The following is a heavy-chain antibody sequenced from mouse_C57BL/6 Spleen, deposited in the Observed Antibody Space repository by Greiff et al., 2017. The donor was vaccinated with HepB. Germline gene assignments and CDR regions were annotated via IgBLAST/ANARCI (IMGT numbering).Heavy chain of an antibody. Sequence: EVKLVESGGGLVKPGGSLKLSCAASGFTFSDYGMHWVRQAPEKGLEWVAYISSGSSTIYYADTVNGRFTISRDNAKNTLFLQMTSLRSEDTAMYYCAGGGKGFDYWGQGTTLTVSS. CDR3: AGGGKGFDY. CDR2: ISSGSSTI. D-gene: IGHD1-3*01. V-gene: IGHV5-17*01. J-gene: IGHJ2*01. CDR1: GFTFSDYG.